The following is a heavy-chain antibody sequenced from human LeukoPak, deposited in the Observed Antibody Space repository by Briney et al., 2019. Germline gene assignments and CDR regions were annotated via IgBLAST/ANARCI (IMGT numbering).Heavy chain of an antibody. V-gene: IGHV3-48*03. Sequence: GGSLRLSCAASGFNFGTYAMNWVRQAPGKGLEWVSYISSTGSNIYYADSVKGRFTISRDNAKNSLYLLMNSLRTEDTAVYYCAATYYYDGSGDYWGQGTLVTVSS. J-gene: IGHJ4*02. D-gene: IGHD3-22*01. CDR2: ISSTGSNI. CDR1: GFNFGTYA. CDR3: AATYYYDGSGDY.